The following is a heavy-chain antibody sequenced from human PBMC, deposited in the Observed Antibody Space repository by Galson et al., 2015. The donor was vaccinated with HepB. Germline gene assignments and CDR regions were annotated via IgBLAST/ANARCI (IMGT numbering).Heavy chain of an antibody. V-gene: IGHV3-64*05. CDR2: ISSNGDDT. J-gene: IGHJ3*01. Sequence: SLRLSCAASGFKFYNYAMHWLRQAPGKRLEYVSAISSNGDDTWYADSVKGRFTISRDNSKNTLYVQMSTLRPGDTAVYYCSSDAFDVWGQGTMVIVSS. CDR3: SSDAFDV. CDR1: GFKFYNYA.